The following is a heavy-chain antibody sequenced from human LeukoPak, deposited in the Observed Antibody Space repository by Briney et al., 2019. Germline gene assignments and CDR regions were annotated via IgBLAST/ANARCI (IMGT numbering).Heavy chain of an antibody. D-gene: IGHD5-18*01. CDR3: ATFSYSYGSGAFDI. CDR2: FDPEDGET. V-gene: IGHV1-24*01. J-gene: IGHJ3*02. CDR1: GYTFTGYY. Sequence: GASVKVSCKASGYTFTGYYMHWVRQAPGQGLEWMGGFDPEDGETIYAQKFQGRVTMTEDTSTDTAYMELSSLRSEDTAVYYCATFSYSYGSGAFDIWGQGTMVTVSS.